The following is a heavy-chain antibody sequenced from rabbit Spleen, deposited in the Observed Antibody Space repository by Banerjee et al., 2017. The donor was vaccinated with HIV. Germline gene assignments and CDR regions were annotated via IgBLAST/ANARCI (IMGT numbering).Heavy chain of an antibody. J-gene: IGHJ4*01. CDR1: GFDFSSSYY. CDR2: IGGGSSGNT. CDR3: VRDPYVTTIPPV. V-gene: IGHV1S45*01. Sequence: QEQLVESGGGLVQPEGSLTLTCTASGFDFSSSYYMCWVRQAPGKGLEWIACIGGGSSGNTYYASWAKGRFTISKTSSTTVTLQMTSLTAADTATYFCVRDPYVTTIPPVWGPGTLVTVS. D-gene: IGHD6-1*01.